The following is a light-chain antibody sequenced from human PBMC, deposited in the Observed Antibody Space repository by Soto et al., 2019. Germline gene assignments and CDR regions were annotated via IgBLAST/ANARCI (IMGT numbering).Light chain of an antibody. CDR1: QSVHSRS. CDR2: GAS. CDR3: QQYGSSPPYT. V-gene: IGKV3-20*01. J-gene: IGKJ2*01. Sequence: EIVLTQSPGTLSLSPGERVTLSCRASQSVHSRSLAWYQRKPGQAPRLLIYGASSRATGIPDRFSGSGSGTDFTLTISRLEPEDFAVYYCQQYGSSPPYTFGQGTKVEIK.